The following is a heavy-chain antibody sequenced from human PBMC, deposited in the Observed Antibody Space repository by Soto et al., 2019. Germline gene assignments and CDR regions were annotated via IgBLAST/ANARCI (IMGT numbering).Heavy chain of an antibody. J-gene: IGHJ4*02. Sequence: SETLSLTCAVYGGSFSGYYWSWIRQPPGKGLEWIGEINHSGSTNYNPSLKSRVTISVDTSKNQFSLKLSSATAADTAVYYCARGLIAARNLDYWGQGTLVTVSS. CDR1: GGSFSGYY. CDR3: ARGLIAARNLDY. D-gene: IGHD6-6*01. CDR2: INHSGST. V-gene: IGHV4-34*01.